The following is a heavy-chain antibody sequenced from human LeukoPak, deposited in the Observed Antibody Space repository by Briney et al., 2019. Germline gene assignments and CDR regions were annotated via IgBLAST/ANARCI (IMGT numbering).Heavy chain of an antibody. J-gene: IGHJ4*02. CDR1: GFTFSSYA. Sequence: GGSLRLSCAASGFTFSSYAMSWVRQAPGKGLEWVSAISGSGGSTYYADSVKGRFTISRDNSKNTLYLQINSLRAEDTAVYYCAKDFQFTPPLLGFDYWGQGTLVTVSS. CDR2: ISGSGGST. D-gene: IGHD3-16*01. CDR3: AKDFQFTPPLLGFDY. V-gene: IGHV3-23*01.